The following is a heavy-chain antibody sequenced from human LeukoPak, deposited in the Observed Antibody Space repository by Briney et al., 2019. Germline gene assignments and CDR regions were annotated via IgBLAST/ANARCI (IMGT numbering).Heavy chain of an antibody. J-gene: IGHJ4*02. Sequence: GGSLRLSCAASGFTFNNYWMTWVRQAPGKGLEWVANIKQDGSDKNYVDSVKGRFTISRDNAKNSLSLQMNSLRAEDTAVYYCARDGGWHQGCDYWSQGTLVTVSS. CDR2: IKQDGSDK. CDR1: GFTFNNYW. V-gene: IGHV3-7*01. CDR3: ARDGGWHQGCDY. D-gene: IGHD6-19*01.